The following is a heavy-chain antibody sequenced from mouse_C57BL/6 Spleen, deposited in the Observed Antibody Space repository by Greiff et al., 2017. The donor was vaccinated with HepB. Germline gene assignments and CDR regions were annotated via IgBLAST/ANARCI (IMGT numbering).Heavy chain of an antibody. D-gene: IGHD1-1*01. CDR3: TRWGYGSRSWFAY. J-gene: IGHJ3*01. Sequence: EVQLQQSGTVLARPGASVKMSCKTSGYTFTSYWMHWVKQRPGQGLEWIGAIYPGNSDTSYNQKFKGKAKLTAVTSASTAYMELSSLTNEDSAVYYCTRWGYGSRSWFAYWGQGTLVTVSA. CDR2: IYPGNSDT. V-gene: IGHV1-5*01. CDR1: GYTFTSYW.